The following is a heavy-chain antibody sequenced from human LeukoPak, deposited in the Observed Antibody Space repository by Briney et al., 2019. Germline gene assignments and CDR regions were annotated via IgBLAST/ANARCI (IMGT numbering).Heavy chain of an antibody. J-gene: IGHJ5*02. CDR1: GDSISSDY. Sequence: ASETLSLTCSVSGDSISSDYWSWIRQLPGKGLEWIGYIFYTGATSYNPSLNSRVTISIDTSKNHFSLRLSSVTATDTAIYYCARGGNYDILTGTNWFDPWGQGTLVTVSS. V-gene: IGHV4-59*01. D-gene: IGHD3-9*01. CDR3: ARGGNYDILTGTNWFDP. CDR2: IFYTGAT.